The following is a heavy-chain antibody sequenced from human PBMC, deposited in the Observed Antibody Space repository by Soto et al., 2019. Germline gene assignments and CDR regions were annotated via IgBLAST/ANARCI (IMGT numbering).Heavy chain of an antibody. CDR1: GFTFSSYA. Sequence: GGSLRLCCAASGFTFSSYAMSWVRQAPGKGLEWVSAISGSGGSTYYADSVKGRFTISRDNSKNTLYLQMNSLRAEDTAVYYCAKDYFTGTLWFGELLPKFDYWGQGTLVTVSS. V-gene: IGHV3-23*01. J-gene: IGHJ4*02. CDR3: AKDYFTGTLWFGELLPKFDY. CDR2: ISGSGGST. D-gene: IGHD3-10*01.